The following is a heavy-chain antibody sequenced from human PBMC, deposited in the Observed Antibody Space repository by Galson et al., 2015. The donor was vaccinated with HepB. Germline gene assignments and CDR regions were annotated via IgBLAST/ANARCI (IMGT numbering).Heavy chain of an antibody. CDR1: GGSISSSSYY. Sequence: SEPLSLTCTVSGGSISSSSYYWGWIRQPPGKGLEWIGSIYYSGSTYYNPSLKSRVTISVDTSKNQFSLKLSSVTAADTAVYYCARHFWSGFLGYNWFDPWGQGTLVTVSS. CDR2: IYYSGST. D-gene: IGHD3-3*01. V-gene: IGHV4-39*01. J-gene: IGHJ5*02. CDR3: ARHFWSGFLGYNWFDP.